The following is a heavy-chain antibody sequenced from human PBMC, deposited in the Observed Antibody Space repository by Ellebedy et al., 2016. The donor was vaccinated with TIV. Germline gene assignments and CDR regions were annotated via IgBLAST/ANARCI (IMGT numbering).Heavy chain of an antibody. V-gene: IGHV3-30*07. D-gene: IGHD2-8*01. CDR2: ISNAGLDK. CDR1: GFSFTSYP. CDR3: ARDLYYGIDF. J-gene: IGHJ6*02. Sequence: GESLKISCVASGFSFTSYPIHWVRQAPGKGLEWVAGISNAGLDKYYADSVKGRFTISRDDSKDTLYLQMNSLRADDTAVYYCARDLYYGIDFWGQGTTVTVSS.